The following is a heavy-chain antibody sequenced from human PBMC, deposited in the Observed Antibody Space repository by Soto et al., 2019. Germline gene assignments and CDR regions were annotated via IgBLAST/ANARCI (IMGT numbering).Heavy chain of an antibody. Sequence: ASVKVSCKASGGTFSSYTISWVRQAPGQGLEWMGRIIPILGIANYAQKFQGRVTITADKSTSTAYMELSSLRSEDTAVYYCARGPTVTTYAFDIWGQGTMVTVSS. CDR3: ARGPTVTTYAFDI. J-gene: IGHJ3*02. D-gene: IGHD4-17*01. CDR1: GGTFSSYT. CDR2: IIPILGIA. V-gene: IGHV1-69*02.